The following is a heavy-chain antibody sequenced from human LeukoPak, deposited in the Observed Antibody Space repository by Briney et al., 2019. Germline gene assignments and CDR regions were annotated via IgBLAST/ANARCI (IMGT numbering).Heavy chain of an antibody. D-gene: IGHD4-23*01. CDR2: IYYSGST. CDR1: GGSISSGGYS. J-gene: IGHJ4*02. Sequence: SETLSLTCAVSGGSISSGGYSWSWIRQPPGKGLEWIGSIYYSGSTYYNPSLKSRVTLSVDTSKNQFSLKMSSVAAADTGVYYCASSANYGGNSGYFDCWGQGTLVTVSS. CDR3: ASSANYGGNSGYFDC. V-gene: IGHV4-30-2*03.